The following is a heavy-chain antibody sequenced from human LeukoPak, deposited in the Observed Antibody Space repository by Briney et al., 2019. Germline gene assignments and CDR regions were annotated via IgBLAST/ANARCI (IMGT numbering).Heavy chain of an antibody. J-gene: IGHJ3*02. CDR1: GFTFNSYD. CDR3: ANRPTAYGAFDI. V-gene: IGHV3-23*01. Sequence: PGGSLRLSCAASGFTFNSYDMSWVRQAPGKGLEWVSAISDSGGSTSYADSVKGRFTISRDNSKNTLYLQMNSLRAEDTAVYYCANRPTAYGAFDIWGQGTMVTVSS. D-gene: IGHD3-16*01. CDR2: ISDSGGST.